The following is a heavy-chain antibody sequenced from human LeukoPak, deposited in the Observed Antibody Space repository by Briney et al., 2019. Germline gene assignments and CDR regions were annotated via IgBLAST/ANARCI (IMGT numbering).Heavy chain of an antibody. J-gene: IGHJ5*02. CDR3: ARGGVNYKIAGP. CDR2: IYYSGST. D-gene: IGHD3-10*01. Sequence: ASETLSLTCTVSGGSITSYYWSWIRQPPGKGLEWIGYIYYSGSTNYNPSLKSRVTISVDTSKNQFSLKLSSVTAADTAVYYCARGGVNYKIAGPWGQGALVTVSS. V-gene: IGHV4-59*01. CDR1: GGSITSYY.